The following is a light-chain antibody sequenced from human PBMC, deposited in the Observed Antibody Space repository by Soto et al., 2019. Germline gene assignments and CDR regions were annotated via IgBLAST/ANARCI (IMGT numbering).Light chain of an antibody. J-gene: IGLJ1*01. CDR2: YDD. Sequence: QSVLTQPPSVSDAPRQRVTISCSGSSSNIGNNAVNWYQQLPGKAPKLLIYYDDLLPSGVSDRFSGSKSGTSASLAISGLQSEDEADYYCAAWDDSLNGVYVFGTGTKVTVL. CDR3: AAWDDSLNGVYV. CDR1: SSNIGNNA. V-gene: IGLV1-36*01.